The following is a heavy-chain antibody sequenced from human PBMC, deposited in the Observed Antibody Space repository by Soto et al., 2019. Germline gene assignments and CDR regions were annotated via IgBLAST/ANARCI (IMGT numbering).Heavy chain of an antibody. D-gene: IGHD5-12*01. CDR3: ARVGSGYDPVFDY. J-gene: IGHJ4*02. Sequence: QVQLQESGPGLVKPSQTLSLTCTVSGGSISGAYYCSWIRQPPGKGLEWIGHIYYSGGTFDNPSLKSRAFISIDTSKNQFSLRLNSVTAAYTAVYYCARVGSGYDPVFDYWGQGAMVTVS. CDR2: IYYSGGT. V-gene: IGHV4-30-4*01. CDR1: GGSISGAYY.